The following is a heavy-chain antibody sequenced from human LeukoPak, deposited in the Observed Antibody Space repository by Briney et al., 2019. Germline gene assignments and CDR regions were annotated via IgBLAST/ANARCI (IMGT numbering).Heavy chain of an antibody. Sequence: ASVTVSCKASGYTFTGYYIHWVRQAPGQGLDWMGRINPNNGGTNYAQKFQGRVTMTRDMSMSTAYMELSRLRFDDTAVYYCAGEDNSSGYRPFDIWGQGTMVTVPS. CDR1: GYTFTGYY. V-gene: IGHV1-2*06. CDR3: AGEDNSSGYRPFDI. CDR2: INPNNGGT. D-gene: IGHD3-22*01. J-gene: IGHJ3*02.